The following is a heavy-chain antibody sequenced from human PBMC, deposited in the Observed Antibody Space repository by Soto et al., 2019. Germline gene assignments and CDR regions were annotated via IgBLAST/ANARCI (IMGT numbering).Heavy chain of an antibody. V-gene: IGHV3-74*01. Sequence: EVQLVESGGGLVQPGGSLRLSCAASGFTFSSYWMYWVRQAPGKGLVWVSRTNSDGSDTSYADSVKGRFTISRDNAKNPLYLQMNSLRAEDTAVYYCARDRGWSLFDDRGQGPLVTASS. D-gene: IGHD6-19*01. J-gene: IGHJ4*02. CDR2: TNSDGSDT. CDR1: GFTFSSYW. CDR3: ARDRGWSLFDD.